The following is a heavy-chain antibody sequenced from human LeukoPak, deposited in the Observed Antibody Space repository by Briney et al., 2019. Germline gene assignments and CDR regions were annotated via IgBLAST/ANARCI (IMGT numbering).Heavy chain of an antibody. CDR1: GGSFSGYY. CDR3: ARGEITDYSNYYWYFDL. J-gene: IGHJ2*01. D-gene: IGHD4-11*01. Sequence: SETLSLTCAVYGGSFSGYYWSWIRQPPGEGLEWIGEINHSGSTNYNPSLKSRVTISVDTSKNQFSLKLSSVTAADTAVYYCARGEITDYSNYYWYFDLWGRGTLVTVSS. CDR2: INHSGST. V-gene: IGHV4-34*01.